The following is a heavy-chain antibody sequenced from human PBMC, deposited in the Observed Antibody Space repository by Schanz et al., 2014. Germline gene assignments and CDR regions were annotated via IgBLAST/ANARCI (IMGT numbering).Heavy chain of an antibody. D-gene: IGHD3-10*01. CDR2: ISSGGGST. Sequence: EVQLVESGGGLVQPGGSLRLSCEASGFSFGNYGMSWVRQAPGKGLEWVSSISSGGGSTYYADSVKGRFTISRDNSKSTLYLQMNSLRAEDTAVYYCAKDGPGGSGSYSADGGMDVWGQGTTVTVSS. CDR3: AKDGPGGSGSYSADGGMDV. V-gene: IGHV3-23*04. CDR1: GFSFGNYG. J-gene: IGHJ6*02.